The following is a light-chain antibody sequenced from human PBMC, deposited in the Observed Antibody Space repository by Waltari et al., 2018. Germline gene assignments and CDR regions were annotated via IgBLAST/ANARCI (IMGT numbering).Light chain of an antibody. Sequence: DIQMTQSPPTLSASIGDRVTITSRASQSLNSWLAWYQQSPGKAPKPLVYDASTLPSGVPSRFSGSGSGTEFTLTISSLQPEDFATYYCQQYDNLPSLTFGGGTKVEIK. J-gene: IGKJ4*01. CDR2: DAS. CDR1: QSLNSW. V-gene: IGKV1-5*01. CDR3: QQYDNLPSLT.